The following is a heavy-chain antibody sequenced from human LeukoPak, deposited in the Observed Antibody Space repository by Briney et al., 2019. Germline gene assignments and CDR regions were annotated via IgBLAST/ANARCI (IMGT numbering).Heavy chain of an antibody. CDR1: GFTFSSYV. Sequence: PGGSLRLSCAASGFTFSSYVMSWVRQAQGKGLEWVSAISGSGGSTYYADSVKGRFTISRDNSKNTLSLQVSSLRAEDTAVYRCAKGGRITAVLPFDYWGQGTLVTVSS. CDR3: AKGGRITAVLPFDY. V-gene: IGHV3-23*01. CDR2: ISGSGGST. D-gene: IGHD6-13*01. J-gene: IGHJ4*02.